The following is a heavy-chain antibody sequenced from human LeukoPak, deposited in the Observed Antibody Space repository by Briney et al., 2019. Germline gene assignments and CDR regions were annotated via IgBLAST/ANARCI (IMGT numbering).Heavy chain of an antibody. J-gene: IGHJ3*02. D-gene: IGHD3-3*01. CDR1: GASISSYY. CDR2: IYYSGST. V-gene: IGHV4-39*01. Sequence: SETLSLTCTVSGASISSYYWGWIRQPPGKGLEWIGSIYYSGSTYYNPSLKSRVTISVDTSKNQFSLKLSSVTAADTAVYYCARSSLEFYDWDIWGQGTMVTVSS. CDR3: ARSSLEFYDWDI.